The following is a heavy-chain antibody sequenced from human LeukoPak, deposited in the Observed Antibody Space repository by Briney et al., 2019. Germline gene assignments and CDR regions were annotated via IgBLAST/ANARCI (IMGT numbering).Heavy chain of an antibody. J-gene: IGHJ4*02. CDR2: INPNSGGT. Sequence: ASVEVSCKVSGYTLTELSMHWVRQAPGKGLEWMGWINPNSGGTNYAQKFQGRVTMTRDTSISTAYMELSRLRSDDTAVYYCARGDDYGDYEPAVATAGYDYWGQGTLVTVSS. D-gene: IGHD4-17*01. V-gene: IGHV1-2*02. CDR3: ARGDDYGDYEPAVATAGYDY. CDR1: GYTLTELS.